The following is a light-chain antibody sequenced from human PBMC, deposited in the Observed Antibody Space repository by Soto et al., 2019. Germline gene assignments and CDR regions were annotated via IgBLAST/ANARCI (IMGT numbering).Light chain of an antibody. Sequence: QSVLTQPASVSGSPGQSITISCTGTRSDVGGYNYVSWYQQHPGKAPKLMIYDVSNRPSGVSNRFSGFKSGNTASLTISGLQAEDEADYYCSSYTSSSTLVFGTGTKVTVL. CDR3: SSYTSSSTLV. V-gene: IGLV2-14*01. CDR1: RSDVGGYNY. CDR2: DVS. J-gene: IGLJ1*01.